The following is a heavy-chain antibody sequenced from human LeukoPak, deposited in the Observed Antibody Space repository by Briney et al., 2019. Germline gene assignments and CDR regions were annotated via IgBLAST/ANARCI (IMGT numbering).Heavy chain of an antibody. CDR1: GFTFSSCG. J-gene: IGHJ4*02. CDR3: ATETIGRHYEY. V-gene: IGHV3-21*01. D-gene: IGHD1-14*01. Sequence: GGSLRLSCAASGFTFSSCGFNWVRQAPGKGLEWVSSIGPTGTDRYYADSVRGRFTISRDNAKNSMYLQMDSLRDEDTAVYYCATETIGRHYEYWGQGTLLTVSS. CDR2: IGPTGTDR.